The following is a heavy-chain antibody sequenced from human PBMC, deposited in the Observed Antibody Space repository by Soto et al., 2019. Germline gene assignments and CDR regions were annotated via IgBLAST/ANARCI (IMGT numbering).Heavy chain of an antibody. CDR3: ASTNWGTKVRTRGAFDI. Sequence: KTXATLSLPCTVSGGSISSYYWSWVRQPAGKGLEWIGRIYTSGSTNYNPSLKSRVTMSVDTSKNQFSLKLSSVTAADTAVYYCASTNWGTKVRTRGAFDIWGQGTMVTVSS. D-gene: IGHD4-17*01. J-gene: IGHJ3*02. V-gene: IGHV4-4*07. CDR2: IYTSGST. CDR1: GGSISSYY.